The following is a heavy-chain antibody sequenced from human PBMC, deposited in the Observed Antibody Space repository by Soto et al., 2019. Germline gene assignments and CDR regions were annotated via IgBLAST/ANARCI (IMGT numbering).Heavy chain of an antibody. J-gene: IGHJ4*02. CDR1: GGSISSGGYY. Sequence: TSETLSLTCTVSGGSISSGGYYWSWIRQHPGKGLEWIGYIYYSGSTYYNPSLKSRVTISVDTSKNQFSLKLSSVTAAGTAVYYCARESFTNHDSSGYYYRIDYWGQGALVTVSS. D-gene: IGHD3-22*01. CDR2: IYYSGST. V-gene: IGHV4-31*03. CDR3: ARESFTNHDSSGYYYRIDY.